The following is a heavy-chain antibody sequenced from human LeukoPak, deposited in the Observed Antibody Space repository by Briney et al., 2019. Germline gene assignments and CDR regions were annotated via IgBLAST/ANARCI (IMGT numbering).Heavy chain of an antibody. CDR3: ARGLEKYDYIWGSYRPVYYFDY. Sequence: SETLSLTCVVYGGSFSAYYWSWIRQSPGKGLDWIGEINHSGSTNYNPSLKSRVTISVDMSKNQFSLKLSSVTAADTAVYYCARGLEKYDYIWGSYRPVYYFDYWGQGTLVTVSS. CDR1: GGSFSAYY. J-gene: IGHJ4*02. D-gene: IGHD3-16*02. V-gene: IGHV4-34*01. CDR2: INHSGST.